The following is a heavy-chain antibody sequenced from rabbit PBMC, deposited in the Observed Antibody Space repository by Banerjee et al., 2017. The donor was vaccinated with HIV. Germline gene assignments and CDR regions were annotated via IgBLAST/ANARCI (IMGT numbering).Heavy chain of an antibody. D-gene: IGHD8-1*01. CDR3: ARDLGGSSDL. Sequence: QEQLEESGGDLVKPEGSLTLTCTASGFSFSNKSVMCWVRQAPGKGLEWIACINTISGDTVYATWAKGRFTISKTSSTTVTLQMTSLTAADTATYFCARDLGGSSDLWGQGTLVTVS. V-gene: IGHV1S45*01. CDR1: GFSFSNKSV. J-gene: IGHJ3*01. CDR2: INTISGDT.